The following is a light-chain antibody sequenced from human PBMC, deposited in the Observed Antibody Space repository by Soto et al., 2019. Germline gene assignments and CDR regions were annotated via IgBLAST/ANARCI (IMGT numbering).Light chain of an antibody. CDR3: QQRSNWPRT. CDR1: QSVSSY. Sequence: IVLTQSPATLSLSPGERATLSCRASQSVSSYLAWYQQKPGQAPRLLIYDVSNRATGIPARFSGSGSGTDFTLTISSLEPEDFAVYYCQQRSNWPRTFGQGTQLDIK. CDR2: DVS. V-gene: IGKV3-11*01. J-gene: IGKJ1*01.